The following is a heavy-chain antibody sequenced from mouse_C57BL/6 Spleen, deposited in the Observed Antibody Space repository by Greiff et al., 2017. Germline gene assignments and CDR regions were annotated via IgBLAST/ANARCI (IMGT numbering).Heavy chain of an antibody. CDR2: IDPSDSET. CDR1: GYTFTSYW. J-gene: IGHJ3*01. V-gene: IGHV1-52*01. CDR3: ARFDYDEGPAY. Sequence: VQLQQPGAELVRPGSSVKLSCKASGYTFTSYWMHWVKQRPIQGLEWIGNIDPSDSETHYNQKFKDKATLTVDKSSSTAYMQLSSLTSEDSAVYYCARFDYDEGPAYWGQGTLVTVSA. D-gene: IGHD2-4*01.